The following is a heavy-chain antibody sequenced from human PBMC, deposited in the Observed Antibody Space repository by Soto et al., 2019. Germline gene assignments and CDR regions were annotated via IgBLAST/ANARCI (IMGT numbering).Heavy chain of an antibody. CDR3: AGGYCSGGNGYSGVDV. J-gene: IGHJ6*02. V-gene: IGHV1-69*01. CDR1: GGTFSTHA. Sequence: QVQLVQSGAEVKKPGSSVKVSCKASGGTFSTHAIIWVRQAPGHGLEWMGGIIPISGTTYYTQKFQGRVTITADEPTSTAFVELRSRKSGNTAVFYCAGGYCSGGNGYSGVDVWGRGTMVTFSS. D-gene: IGHD2-15*01. CDR2: IIPISGTT.